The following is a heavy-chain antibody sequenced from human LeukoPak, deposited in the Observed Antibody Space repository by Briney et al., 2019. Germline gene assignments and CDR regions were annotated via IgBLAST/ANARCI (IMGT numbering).Heavy chain of an antibody. Sequence: PAGGSLRLSCAASGFSFISYGMHWVRQAPGKGLEWVGVISDDGSSKDYADSVKGRFTISRDNSKEILYLQMNSLSDEDTAVYYCAKRPSDYADYVTYFDYWGQGTLVTVSS. CDR3: AKRPSDYADYVTYFDY. CDR1: GFSFISYG. J-gene: IGHJ4*02. D-gene: IGHD4-17*01. V-gene: IGHV3-30*18. CDR2: ISDDGSSK.